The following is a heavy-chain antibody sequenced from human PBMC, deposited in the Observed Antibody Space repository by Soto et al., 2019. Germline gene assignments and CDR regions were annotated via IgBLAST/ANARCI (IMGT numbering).Heavy chain of an antibody. CDR2: IWYDGSNE. CDR1: GFTFSTYG. J-gene: IGHJ4*02. Sequence: GGSLRLSCAASGFTFSTYGMHWVRQAPGKGLEWVAVIWYDGSNEYYADSVKGRFTISRDNSKNTLYLQMNSLRAEDTAVYYCPRDYTSTSYGFDSWGQGTLVTVYS. CDR3: PRDYTSTSYGFDS. D-gene: IGHD2-2*01. V-gene: IGHV3-33*01.